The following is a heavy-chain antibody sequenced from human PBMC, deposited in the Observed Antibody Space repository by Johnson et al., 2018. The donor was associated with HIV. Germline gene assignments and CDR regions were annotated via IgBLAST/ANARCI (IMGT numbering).Heavy chain of an antibody. V-gene: IGHV3-30*04. CDR2: ISYDGRNK. D-gene: IGHD6-19*01. Sequence: QVQLVESGGGVVQPGRSLRLSCAASGFTFSSYAIHWVRQAPGKGLEWVGVISYDGRNKYYADSVKGRFTISRDNSKNTLYLQMNSLRAEDTAVYYCVRGRLYSRGWTHGGAFEIWGPGTMVAVSS. J-gene: IGHJ3*02. CDR1: GFTFSSYA. CDR3: VRGRLYSRGWTHGGAFEI.